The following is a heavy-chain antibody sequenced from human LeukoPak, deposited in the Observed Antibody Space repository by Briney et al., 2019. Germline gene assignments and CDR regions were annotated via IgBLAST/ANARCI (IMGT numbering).Heavy chain of an antibody. D-gene: IGHD6-19*01. CDR3: ARSKSYSSGWTDFDC. J-gene: IGHJ4*02. CDR1: GFTFSSHD. Sequence: GGPLRLSCAASGFTFSSHDMHWVRQPTGKGLEWVSVIGTAGNTYYTDSVKGRFTISRENAKNSLYLQMDNLRAEDTAVYYCARSKSYSSGWTDFDCWGQGTLVTVSS. CDR2: IGTAGNT. V-gene: IGHV3-13*01.